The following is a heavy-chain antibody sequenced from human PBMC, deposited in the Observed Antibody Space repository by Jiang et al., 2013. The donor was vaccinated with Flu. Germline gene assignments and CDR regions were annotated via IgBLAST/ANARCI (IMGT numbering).Heavy chain of an antibody. CDR3: AKDDFYTYGYLED. V-gene: IGHV3-30*18. D-gene: IGHD5-18*01. Sequence: WVRQGSRHGGWSGWQLYRLMEVTKYYRDSVKGRFSISRDNSKNTVHLQMDSLRPEDTAVYYCAKDDFYTYGYLEDWGQGTLVTVSS. J-gene: IGHJ4*02. CDR2: YRLMEVTK.